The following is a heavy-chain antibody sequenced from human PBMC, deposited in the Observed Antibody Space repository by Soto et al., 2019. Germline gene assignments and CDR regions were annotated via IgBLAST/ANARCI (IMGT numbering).Heavy chain of an antibody. V-gene: IGHV4-30-2*01. Sequence: PSETLSLTCAVSGGSISSGGYSWSWIRQPPGKGLEWIGYIYHSGSTYYNPSLKSRVTISVDRSKNQFSLKLSSVTAADTAVYYCARLKYYYDSSGYNQVFDYWGQGTLVTVSS. J-gene: IGHJ4*02. CDR2: IYHSGST. D-gene: IGHD3-22*01. CDR1: GGSISSGGYS. CDR3: ARLKYYYDSSGYNQVFDY.